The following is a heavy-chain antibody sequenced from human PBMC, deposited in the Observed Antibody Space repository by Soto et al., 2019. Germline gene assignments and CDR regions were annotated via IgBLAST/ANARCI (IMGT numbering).Heavy chain of an antibody. CDR2: INPNSGGT. CDR3: ARDCNCNYPALYYGMDV. D-gene: IGHD1-7*01. CDR1: GYTFTGYY. V-gene: IGHV1-2*02. J-gene: IGHJ6*02. Sequence: ASVKVSCKASGYTFTGYYMHWVRQAPGQGPEWMGWINPNSGGTNYAQKFQGRVTMTRDTSISTAYMERSRLRSDDTAVYYCARDCNCNYPALYYGMDVWGQGTTVTVSS.